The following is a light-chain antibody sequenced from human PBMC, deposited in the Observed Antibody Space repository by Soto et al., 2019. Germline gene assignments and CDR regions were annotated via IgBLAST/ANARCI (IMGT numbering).Light chain of an antibody. CDR1: QKIDRW. V-gene: IGKV1-5*01. J-gene: IGKJ1*01. CDR3: RQYHSYSRT. CDR2: HAS. Sequence: TQLPQSPSTLSASVGASITITCLASQKIDRWVAWYQQKSGKAPTILLYHASSLETRVPSRFSGSGSGTEFTSTISSVQPDDFASDYYRQYHSYSRTFGQGTQVDIK.